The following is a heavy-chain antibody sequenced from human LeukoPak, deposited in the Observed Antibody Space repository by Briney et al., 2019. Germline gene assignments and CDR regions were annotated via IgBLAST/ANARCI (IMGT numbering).Heavy chain of an antibody. CDR2: IFHSGST. J-gene: IGHJ4*02. CDR3: ARDYYNTGLDY. D-gene: IGHD3-9*01. Sequence: PSETLSLTCVVSGYSIRPGYYWGWIRQSPGKGLEWIGSIFHSGSTYYSPSLKSRVTISVDTSKNQFSLKLSSVTAADTAMYYCARDYYNTGLDYWGQGTLVTVSS. V-gene: IGHV4-38-2*02. CDR1: GYSIRPGYY.